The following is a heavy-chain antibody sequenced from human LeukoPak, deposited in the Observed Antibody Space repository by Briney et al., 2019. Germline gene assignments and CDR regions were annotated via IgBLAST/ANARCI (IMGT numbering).Heavy chain of an antibody. CDR3: ATVNPITMIVVVPIKPPDAFDI. D-gene: IGHD3-22*01. CDR1: GYTFTGYY. J-gene: IGHJ3*02. V-gene: IGHV1-2*02. Sequence: GASVKVSCKASGYTFTGYYMHWVRQAPGQGLEWMGWINPNSGGTNYAQKFQGRVTMTRDTSISTAYMELSRLRSDDTAVYYCATVNPITMIVVVPIKPPDAFDIWGQGTMVTVSS. CDR2: INPNSGGT.